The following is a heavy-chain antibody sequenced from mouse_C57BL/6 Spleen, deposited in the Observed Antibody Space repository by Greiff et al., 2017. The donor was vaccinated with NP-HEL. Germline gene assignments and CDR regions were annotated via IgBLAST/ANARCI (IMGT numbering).Heavy chain of an antibody. Sequence: EVMLVESGGGLVKPGGSLKLSCAASGFTFSSYAMSWVRQTPEKRLEWVATISDGGSYTYYSDNVKGRFTISRDNAKNNLYLQMSHLKSEDTAMYYCARDRNHYFDYWGQGTTLTVSS. CDR1: GFTFSSYA. J-gene: IGHJ2*01. CDR2: ISDGGSYT. V-gene: IGHV5-4*01. CDR3: ARDRNHYFDY.